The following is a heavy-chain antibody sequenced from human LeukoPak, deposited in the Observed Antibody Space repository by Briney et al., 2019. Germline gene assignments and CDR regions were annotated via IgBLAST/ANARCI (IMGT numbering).Heavy chain of an antibody. D-gene: IGHD6-13*01. J-gene: IGHJ4*02. Sequence: SETLSLTCAVYGGSFSGYYWSWIRQPPGKGLEWIGEINHSGSTNYNPSLKSRVTISVDTSKNQFSLKLSSVTAADTAVYYCARGDRKDSSSSARYFDYWGQGTLVTVSS. CDR3: ARGDRKDSSSSARYFDY. CDR1: GGSFSGYY. CDR2: INHSGST. V-gene: IGHV4-34*01.